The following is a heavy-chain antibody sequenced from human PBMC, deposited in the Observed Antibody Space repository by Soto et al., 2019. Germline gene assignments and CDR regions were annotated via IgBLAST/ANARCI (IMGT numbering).Heavy chain of an antibody. CDR3: AIQHPLDSSAWYN. CDR1: GYSFTNYW. Sequence: PGESLKISCKASGYSFTNYWIGWVRQMPGKGLEWMGTIYPGDSDTRYSPSFQGQVTFSVDKSINTAYLHWTSLKASDTAIYYCAIQHPLDSSAWYNWGQGTPVTVSS. CDR2: IYPGDSDT. D-gene: IGHD6-19*01. J-gene: IGHJ4*02. V-gene: IGHV5-51*01.